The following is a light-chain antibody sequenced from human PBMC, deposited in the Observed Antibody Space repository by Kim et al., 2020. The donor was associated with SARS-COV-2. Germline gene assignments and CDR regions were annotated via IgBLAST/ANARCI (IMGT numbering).Light chain of an antibody. CDR1: SLRGCY. CDR3: KSRGSSGDHWV. CDR2: DEN. V-gene: IGLV3-19*01. Sequence: ALGQTVRITCQGDSLRGCYAAWYQQKPGQAPILVIYDENNRSSGIPDRFSGSNSGNTASLTITGARAEDEADYYCKSRGSSGDHWVFGGGTQLTVL. J-gene: IGLJ3*02.